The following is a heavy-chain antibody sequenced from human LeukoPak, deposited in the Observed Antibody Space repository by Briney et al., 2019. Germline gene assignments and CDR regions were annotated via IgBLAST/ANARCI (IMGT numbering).Heavy chain of an antibody. CDR1: GDSISSGYY. CDR3: ARDPGGTYYYYYMDV. Sequence: ASETLSLTCTVSGDSISSGYYWGWIRQPPGKGLEWIGSIYHSGSTYYNPSLKSRVTISVDTSKNQFSLKLSSVTAADTAVYYCARDPGGTYYYYYMDVWGKGTTVTVSS. J-gene: IGHJ6*03. CDR2: IYHSGST. V-gene: IGHV4-38-2*02.